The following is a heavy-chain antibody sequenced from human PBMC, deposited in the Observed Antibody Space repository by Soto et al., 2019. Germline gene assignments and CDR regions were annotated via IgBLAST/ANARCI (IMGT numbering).Heavy chain of an antibody. CDR2: ISYDGSNK. CDR3: ARDNCISTSCYSYYYYGMDV. J-gene: IGHJ6*02. V-gene: IGHV3-30*03. D-gene: IGHD2-2*01. CDR1: GFTFSSFG. Sequence: PGGSLRLSCAASGFTFSSFGMHWVRQAPGKGLEWVAVISYDGSNKYYSDSVKGRFTISRDNSKNTLFLQMNSLRAEDTAVYYCARDNCISTSCYSYYYYGMDVWGQGTTVTVSS.